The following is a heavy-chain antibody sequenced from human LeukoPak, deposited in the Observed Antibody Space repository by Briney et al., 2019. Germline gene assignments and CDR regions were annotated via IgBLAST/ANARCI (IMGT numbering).Heavy chain of an antibody. D-gene: IGHD3-10*01. CDR1: GGSFSGYY. Sequence: SETLSLTCAVYGGSFSGYYWSWIRQPPGKGLEWIGEINHSGSTNYNPSLKSRVTISVDTSKNQFSLKLSSVTAADTAVYYCARSITMVRGEKNWFDPWGQGTLVTVSS. CDR2: INHSGST. CDR3: ARSITMVRGEKNWFDP. J-gene: IGHJ5*02. V-gene: IGHV4-34*01.